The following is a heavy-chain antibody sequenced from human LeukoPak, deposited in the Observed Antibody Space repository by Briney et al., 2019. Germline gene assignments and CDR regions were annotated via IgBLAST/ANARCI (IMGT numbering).Heavy chain of an antibody. J-gene: IGHJ3*02. D-gene: IGHD3-22*01. V-gene: IGHV3-30-3*01. CDR3: ARGMIRSSGAFDI. CDR1: GFTFSSYA. Sequence: GGSLRLSCAASGFTFSSYAMHWVRQAPGKGLEWVAVISYDGSNKYYADSVKGRFTISRDNSKNTLYLQMNSLRAEDTAVYYCARGMIRSSGAFDIWGQGTMVTVSS. CDR2: ISYDGSNK.